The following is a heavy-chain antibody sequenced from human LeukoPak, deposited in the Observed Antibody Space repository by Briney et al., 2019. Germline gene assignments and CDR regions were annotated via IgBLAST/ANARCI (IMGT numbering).Heavy chain of an antibody. CDR3: VAAAGYCFDY. Sequence: TGGSLRLSCAASGFTFITYSMNWVRQAPGKGLEWVSSIDSTSTYIFYADSLKGRVTISRDNAKNSLILHMNSLRAEDTAVYYCVAAAGYCFDYWGQGTLVTVSS. J-gene: IGHJ4*02. CDR2: IDSTSTYI. V-gene: IGHV3-21*01. D-gene: IGHD6-25*01. CDR1: GFTFITYS.